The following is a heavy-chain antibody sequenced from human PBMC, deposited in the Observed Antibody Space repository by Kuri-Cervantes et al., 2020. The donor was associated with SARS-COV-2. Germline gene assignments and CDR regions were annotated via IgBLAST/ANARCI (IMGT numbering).Heavy chain of an antibody. Sequence: SVKVSCKASGGTFSSYAISWVRQAPGQGLEWMGGIIPIFGTANYAQKFQGRVTITADESTSTAYMELSSLRSEDTAVYYCASLGDAGELSPPFDYWGQGTLVTVSS. CDR2: IIPIFGTA. V-gene: IGHV1-69*13. CDR1: GGTFSSYA. J-gene: IGHJ4*02. D-gene: IGHD1-7*01. CDR3: ASLGDAGELSPPFDY.